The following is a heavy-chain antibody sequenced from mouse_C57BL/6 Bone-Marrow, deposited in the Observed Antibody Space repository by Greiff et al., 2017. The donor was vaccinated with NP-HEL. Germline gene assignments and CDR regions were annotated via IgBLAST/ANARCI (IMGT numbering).Heavy chain of an antibody. CDR2: IYPGSGNT. J-gene: IGHJ2*01. Sequence: VKLMESGPELVKPGASVKISCKASGYSFTSYYIHWVKQRPGQGLEWIGWIYPGSGNTKYNEKFQGKATLTADTSSSTAYLQLSSLTSEDSAVYYCARTAWDSFFDYWGQGTTLTVSS. V-gene: IGHV1-66*01. CDR3: ARTAWDSFFDY. D-gene: IGHD4-1*01. CDR1: GYSFTSYY.